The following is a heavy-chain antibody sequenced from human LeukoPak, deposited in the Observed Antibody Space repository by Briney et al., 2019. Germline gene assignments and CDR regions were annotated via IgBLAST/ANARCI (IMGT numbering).Heavy chain of an antibody. V-gene: IGHV3-7*03. CDR2: IKQDGREK. CDR3: ARAPYCIGGSCRFDY. Sequence: GGSLRLSCAASGFTFSSYWMSWVRQAPGKGLEGVANIKQDGREKYYVDFVKGRFTISRDNAKNSLYLQMNSLRAEDTAVYYCARAPYCIGGSCRFDYWGQGTLVTVSS. J-gene: IGHJ4*02. D-gene: IGHD2-15*01. CDR1: GFTFSSYW.